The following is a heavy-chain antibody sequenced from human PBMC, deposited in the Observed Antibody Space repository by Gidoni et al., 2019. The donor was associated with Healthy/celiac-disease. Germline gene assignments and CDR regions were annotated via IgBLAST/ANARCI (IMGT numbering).Heavy chain of an antibody. D-gene: IGHD3-22*01. CDR2: IRSKANSYAT. CDR3: TRLLGDYDSSGYRDY. J-gene: IGHJ4*02. V-gene: IGHV3-73*01. CDR1: GFPFSGSA. Sequence: EVQLVESGGGLVQPGGSLKLSCAASGFPFSGSAMHWVRQASGKGLEWVGRIRSKANSYATAYAASVKGRFTISRDDSKNTAYLQMNSLKTEDTAVYYCTRLLGDYDSSGYRDYWGQGTLVTVSS.